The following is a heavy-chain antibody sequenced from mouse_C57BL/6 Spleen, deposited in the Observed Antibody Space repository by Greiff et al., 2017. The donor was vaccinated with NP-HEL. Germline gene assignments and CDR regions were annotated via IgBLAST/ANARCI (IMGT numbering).Heavy chain of an antibody. V-gene: IGHV14-2*01. CDR1: GFNIKDYY. CDR3: ARKDPDY. Sequence: EVKLMESGAELVKPGASVKLSCTASGFNIKDYYMHWVKQRTEQGLEWIGRIDPEVGETKYAPKFQGQATITADTSSNTAYLKLSSLTADDTAVYYCARKDPDYWGQGTTLTVSS. J-gene: IGHJ2*01. CDR2: IDPEVGET.